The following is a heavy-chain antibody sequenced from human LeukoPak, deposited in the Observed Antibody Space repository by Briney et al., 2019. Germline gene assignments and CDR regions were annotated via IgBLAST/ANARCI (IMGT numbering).Heavy chain of an antibody. CDR2: IYYSGST. CDR3: AKGGGFDWLNYYYMDV. V-gene: IGHV4-59*01. D-gene: IGHD3-9*01. CDR1: GGSISSYY. J-gene: IGHJ6*03. Sequence: PSETLSLTCTVSGGSISSYYWSWIRQPPGKGLEWIGYIYYSGSTNYNPSLKSRVTISVDTSKNQFSLKLSSVTAADTAVYYCAKGGGFDWLNYYYMDVWGKGTTVIISS.